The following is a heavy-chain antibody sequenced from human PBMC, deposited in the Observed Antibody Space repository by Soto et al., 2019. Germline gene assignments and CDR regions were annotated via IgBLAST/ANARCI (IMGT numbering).Heavy chain of an antibody. CDR2: MNPNSGNT. V-gene: IGHV1-8*01. J-gene: IGHJ6*02. CDR1: GYTFTSYD. CDR3: ATSSSAPDYYYYGMDL. Sequence: TSMKVSCKASGYTFTSYDINWVRQATGQGLEWMGWMNPNSGNTGYAQKFQGRVTMTRNTSISTDYMELSSLRSEDTAGYYCATSSSAPDYYYYGMDLWGQGATVTV. D-gene: IGHD6-6*01.